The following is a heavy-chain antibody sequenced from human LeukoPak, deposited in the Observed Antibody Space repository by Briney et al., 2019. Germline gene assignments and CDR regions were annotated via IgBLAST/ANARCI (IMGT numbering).Heavy chain of an antibody. J-gene: IGHJ4*01. V-gene: IGHV4-4*07. Sequence: KPSETLSLTCTVSGDSISGYYWNWIRQPAGEGLEWIGRMYTTGSTSYNPSLASRVTMSVDTTKNQFSLNLNSVTAADTAFYYCARGRAYYDSSGFFNYWGHGILVTVSS. CDR1: GDSISGYY. D-gene: IGHD3-22*01. CDR3: ARGRAYYDSSGFFNY. CDR2: MYTTGST.